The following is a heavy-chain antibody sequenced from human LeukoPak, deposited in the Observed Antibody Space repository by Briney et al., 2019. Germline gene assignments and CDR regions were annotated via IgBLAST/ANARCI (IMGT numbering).Heavy chain of an antibody. V-gene: IGHV3-64*02. CDR2: ISSNGGST. CDR1: GFTFSSYA. D-gene: IGHD3-10*01. Sequence: GGSLRLSCAASGFTFSSYAMHWVRQAPGKGLEYVSAISSNGGSTYYADSVKGRFTISRDNSKNTLYLQMNSLRAEDTAVYYCARDPGVWFGELLFDYWGQGILVTVSS. CDR3: ARDPGVWFGELLFDY. J-gene: IGHJ4*02.